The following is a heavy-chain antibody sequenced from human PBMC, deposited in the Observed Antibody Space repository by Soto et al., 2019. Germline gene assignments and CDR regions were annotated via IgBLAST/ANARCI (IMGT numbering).Heavy chain of an antibody. V-gene: IGHV3-30*18. CDR2: ISYDGSNK. J-gene: IGHJ4*02. CDR3: AKGPAPPDY. CDR1: GFTFSSYG. Sequence: QVQLVESGGGVVQPGRSLRLSCAASGFTFSSYGMHWVRQAPGKGLEWVAVISYDGSNKYYADSVKGRFTISRDNSKNTLYLQMNSLRDEDTAVYYCAKGPAPPDYWGQGTLVTVSS.